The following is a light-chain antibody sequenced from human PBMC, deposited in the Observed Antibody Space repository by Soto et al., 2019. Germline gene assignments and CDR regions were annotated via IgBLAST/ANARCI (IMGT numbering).Light chain of an antibody. CDR1: QSVSSSY. J-gene: IGKJ4*01. CDR3: QQYGSSPWLT. V-gene: IGKV3-20*01. CDR2: GAS. Sequence: EIVLTQSPGTLSLSPGERATLSCRASQSVSSSYLAWYQQKPGQAPRLLIYGASSRATGIPDRSSGSGSGTDFTLTISRLEPEDFAVYYCQQYGSSPWLTFGGGTKVEIK.